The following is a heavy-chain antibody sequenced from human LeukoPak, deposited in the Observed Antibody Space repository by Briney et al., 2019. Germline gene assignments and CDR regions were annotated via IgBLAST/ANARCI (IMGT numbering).Heavy chain of an antibody. CDR2: IYYSGSTNYTLKSGTT. J-gene: IGHJ4*02. CDR3: ARTNWGLLDY. D-gene: IGHD7-27*01. Sequence: SETLSLTCSVSGGFITSCYWRWIRRPRGEGVEWIGYIYYSGSTNYTLKSGTTNYNPSLNSRVTTSQNTTKNQYPLKFSPVTAADTTMYYCARTNWGLLDYWGQGTLVTVSS. V-gene: IGHV4-59*01. CDR1: GGFITSCY.